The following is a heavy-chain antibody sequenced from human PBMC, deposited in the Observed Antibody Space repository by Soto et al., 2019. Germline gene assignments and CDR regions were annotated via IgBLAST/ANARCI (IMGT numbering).Heavy chain of an antibody. CDR2: IIPILGIA. Sequence: QVQLVQSGAEVKKPGSSVKVSCKASGGTFSSYTISWVRQAPGQGLEWMGRIIPILGIANYAQKFQGRVTITADKSPSTAYMELSSLRSEDTAVYYCARGYCSGGSCFDGGVDYWGQGTLVTVSS. J-gene: IGHJ4*02. V-gene: IGHV1-69*02. D-gene: IGHD2-15*01. CDR1: GGTFSSYT. CDR3: ARGYCSGGSCFDGGVDY.